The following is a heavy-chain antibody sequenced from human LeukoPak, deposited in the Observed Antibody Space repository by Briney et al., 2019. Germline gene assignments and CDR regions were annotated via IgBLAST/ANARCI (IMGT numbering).Heavy chain of an antibody. Sequence: SETLSLTRTVSGGSISSGSYYWSWIRQPAGKGLEWIGRIYTSGSTNYNPSLKSRVTISVDTSKNQFSLKLSSVTAADTAVYYCARDPLYDSSGYYVRWGQGTLVTVSS. CDR2: IYTSGST. D-gene: IGHD3-22*01. J-gene: IGHJ4*02. CDR3: ARDPLYDSSGYYVR. CDR1: GGSISSGSYY. V-gene: IGHV4-61*02.